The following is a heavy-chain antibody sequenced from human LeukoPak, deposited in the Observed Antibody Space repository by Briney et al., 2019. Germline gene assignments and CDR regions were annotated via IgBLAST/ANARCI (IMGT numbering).Heavy chain of an antibody. CDR1: GGSFSGYY. D-gene: IGHD2-2*02. J-gene: IGHJ4*02. CDR3: ARKRNVVPASIGYSDY. Sequence: SETLSLTCAVYGGSFSGYYWSWIRQPPGKGLEWIGEINHSGSTNYNPSLKSRVTISVDTSKNQFSLKLSSVTAADTAVYYCARKRNVVPASIGYSDYWGQGTLVTVSS. CDR2: INHSGST. V-gene: IGHV4-34*01.